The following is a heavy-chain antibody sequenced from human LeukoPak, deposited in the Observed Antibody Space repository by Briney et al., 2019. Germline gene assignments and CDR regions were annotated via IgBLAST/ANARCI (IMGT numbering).Heavy chain of an antibody. CDR3: ARSYGDYTSLGY. CDR2: ISYDGSNK. V-gene: IGHV3-30*04. Sequence: GSLRLSCAASGFTFSSYAMHWVRQAPGKGLEWVAVISYDGSNKYYADSVKGRFTISRDNSKNTLYLQMNSLRAEDTAVYYCARSYGDYTSLGYWGQGTLVTVSS. D-gene: IGHD4-17*01. J-gene: IGHJ4*02. CDR1: GFTFSSYA.